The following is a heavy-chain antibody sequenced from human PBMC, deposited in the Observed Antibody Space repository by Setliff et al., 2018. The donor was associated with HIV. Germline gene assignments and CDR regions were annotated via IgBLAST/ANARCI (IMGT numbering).Heavy chain of an antibody. Sequence: SVKVSCKASGGTFSGYGISWVRQAPGQGLEWMGGIIPIFDTTNYAQKFQGRVTITADEPTSTAYMELSSLRSEDTAVYYCAKGPLYSGYDLDYYCYYMDVWGKGTTVTVSS. CDR1: GGTFSGYG. J-gene: IGHJ6*03. V-gene: IGHV1-69*13. CDR3: AKGPLYSGYDLDYYCYYMDV. CDR2: IIPIFDTT. D-gene: IGHD5-12*01.